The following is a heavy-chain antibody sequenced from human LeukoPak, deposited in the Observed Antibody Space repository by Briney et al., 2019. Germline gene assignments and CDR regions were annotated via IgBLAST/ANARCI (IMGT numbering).Heavy chain of an antibody. CDR1: GFTVSSNY. CDR2: IYSGGST. Sequence: GGSLRLSCAASGFTVSSNYMSWVRQAPGKGLEWVSVIYSGGSTYYADSVKGRFTISRDNSKNTLYLQMNSLRAEDTAVYYCARDRSDIVVVPAALRYGMDVWGQGTTVTVSS. J-gene: IGHJ6*02. D-gene: IGHD2-2*01. CDR3: ARDRSDIVVVPAALRYGMDV. V-gene: IGHV3-53*05.